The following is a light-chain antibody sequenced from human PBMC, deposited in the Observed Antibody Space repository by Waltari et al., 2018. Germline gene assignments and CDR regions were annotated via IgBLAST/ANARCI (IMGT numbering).Light chain of an antibody. CDR1: SRDLGTYNR. J-gene: IGLJ1*01. Sequence: QSALTQPPSVSGSPGQSVTISCTGTSRDLGTYNRVSWYQQPPGTAPKLMIFEVNNRPSGVPDRFSGSKSGNTASLTISGLQAEDEATYYCSSYTSSSTFVFGTGTKVTVL. CDR3: SSYTSSSTFV. CDR2: EVN. V-gene: IGLV2-18*02.